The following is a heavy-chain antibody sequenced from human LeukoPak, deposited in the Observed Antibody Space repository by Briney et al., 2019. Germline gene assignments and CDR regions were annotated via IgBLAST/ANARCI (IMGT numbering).Heavy chain of an antibody. J-gene: IGHJ4*02. CDR2: INPNSGGT. Sequence: ASVKVSCKASGYTFTGYYMHWVRQAPGQGLEWMGWINPNSGGTNYAQKFQGRVTMTRDTSISTAYMELSRLRSDDTAVYYYARDSIAVAGFDYWGQGTLVTVSS. D-gene: IGHD6-19*01. CDR3: ARDSIAVAGFDY. CDR1: GYTFTGYY. V-gene: IGHV1-2*02.